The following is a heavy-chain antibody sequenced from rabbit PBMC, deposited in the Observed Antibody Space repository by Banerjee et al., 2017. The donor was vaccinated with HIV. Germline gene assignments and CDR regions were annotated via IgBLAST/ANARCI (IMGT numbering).Heavy chain of an antibody. Sequence: QEQLVESGGGLVTLGGSLKLSCKASGIDFSSYGISWVRQAPGKGLEWIACISAGSSGSTYYASWAKGRFTISKTSSTTVTLQMTSLTAADTATYFCARGDGGYGYATNLWGPGTLVTVS. V-gene: IGHV1S45*01. CDR2: ISAGSSGST. D-gene: IGHD6-1*01. CDR1: GIDFSSYG. CDR3: ARGDGGYGYATNL. J-gene: IGHJ4*01.